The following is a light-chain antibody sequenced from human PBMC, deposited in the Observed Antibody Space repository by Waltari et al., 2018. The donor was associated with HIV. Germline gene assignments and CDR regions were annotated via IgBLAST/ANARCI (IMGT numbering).Light chain of an antibody. CDR2: SNI. CDR3: QSHDSSLSGVI. J-gene: IGLJ2*01. CDR1: NSNIGAGFD. V-gene: IGLV1-40*01. Sequence: QSILAQPPSVSGAPGQRVTISCNGSNSNIGAGFDVHWYQHFPGAAPRLLIYSNINRPSGVPDRFSASTSGTSASLAITGIQGEDEADYYCQSHDSSLSGVIFGGGTKVTV.